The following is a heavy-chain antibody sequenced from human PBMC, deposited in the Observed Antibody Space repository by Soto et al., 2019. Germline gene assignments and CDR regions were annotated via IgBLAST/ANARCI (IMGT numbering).Heavy chain of an antibody. V-gene: IGHV3-30-3*01. Sequence: GGSLRLSCAASGFAFSSYAMHWVRRAPGKGLEWVAVISYDASNKYYADSVKGRFTISRDNSKKTMYLQMSSLRAEDTAVYYCARPFSSGWYGDFDYWGQGTLVTVSS. CDR3: ARPFSSGWYGDFDY. J-gene: IGHJ4*02. CDR1: GFAFSSYA. CDR2: ISYDASNK. D-gene: IGHD6-19*01.